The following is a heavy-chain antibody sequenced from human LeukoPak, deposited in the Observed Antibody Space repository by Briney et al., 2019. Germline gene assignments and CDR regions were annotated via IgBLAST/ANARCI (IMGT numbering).Heavy chain of an antibody. CDR2: INPSGGST. Sequence: ASVTVSCKASGYTFTSYYMHWVRQAPGQGLEWMGIINPSGGSTSYAQKFQGRVTMTRDMSTSTVYMELSSLRSEDTAVYYCARSAPTFLGYYYYMDVWGKGTTVTVSS. J-gene: IGHJ6*03. CDR1: GYTFTSYY. V-gene: IGHV1-46*01. CDR3: ARSAPTFLGYYYYMDV. D-gene: IGHD3-3*01.